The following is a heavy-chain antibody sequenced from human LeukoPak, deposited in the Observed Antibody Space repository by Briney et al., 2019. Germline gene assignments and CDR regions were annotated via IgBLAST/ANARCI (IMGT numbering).Heavy chain of an antibody. CDR3: ARRGRSGYSPFHY. J-gene: IGHJ4*02. Sequence: ASVKVSCKASGGTFSSYAISWVRQAPGQGLEWMGGIIPIFGTANYAQKFQGRVTITTDESTSTAYMELSSLRSEDTAVYYCARRGRSGYSPFHYWGQGTLVTVSS. D-gene: IGHD3-22*01. V-gene: IGHV1-69*05. CDR2: IIPIFGTA. CDR1: GGTFSSYA.